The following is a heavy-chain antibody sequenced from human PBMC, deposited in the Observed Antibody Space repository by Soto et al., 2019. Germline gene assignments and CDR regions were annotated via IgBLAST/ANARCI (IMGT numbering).Heavy chain of an antibody. Sequence: LSLTCTVSGGSISSGGYYWSWIRQHPGKGLEWIGYIYYSGSTYYNPSLKSRVTISVDTSRDQVSLRLRSVTRADTAVYYCARDQYDFRSGSYYYAMEVWGQGTKVTVSS. CDR3: ARDQYDFRSGSYYYAMEV. J-gene: IGHJ6*02. CDR2: IYYSGST. D-gene: IGHD3-3*01. CDR1: GGSISSGGYY. V-gene: IGHV4-31*03.